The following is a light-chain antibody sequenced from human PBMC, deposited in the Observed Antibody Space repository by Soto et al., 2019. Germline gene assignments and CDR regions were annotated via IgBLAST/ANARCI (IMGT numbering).Light chain of an antibody. CDR1: SSDVGGYNY. Sequence: QSALTQPASVSGSPGQSITISCTGTSSDVGGYNYVSWYQQYPGKAPKLMIYDVSNRPSGVSNRFSGSKSGNTASLTISGLQAEDEADYYCSSYTCSSTYVFGTGTKLTVL. J-gene: IGLJ1*01. CDR2: DVS. V-gene: IGLV2-14*01. CDR3: SSYTCSSTYV.